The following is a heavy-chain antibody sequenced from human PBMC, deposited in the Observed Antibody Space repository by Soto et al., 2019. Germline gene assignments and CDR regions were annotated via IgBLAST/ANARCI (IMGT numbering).Heavy chain of an antibody. CDR2: ISGSGGST. D-gene: IGHD2-2*01. J-gene: IGHJ6*02. CDR3: AKGPQLRASHYYYGMDV. CDR1: GFTFSSYA. V-gene: IGHV3-23*01. Sequence: PVGSLRLSCAASGFTFSSYAMSWVRQAPGKGLEWVSAISGSGGSTDYADSVKGRFTISRDNSKNTLYLQMNSLRAEDTAVYYCAKGPQLRASHYYYGMDVWGQGTTVTVSS.